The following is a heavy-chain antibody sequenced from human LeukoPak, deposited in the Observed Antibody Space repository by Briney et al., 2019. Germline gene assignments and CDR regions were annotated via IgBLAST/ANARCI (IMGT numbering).Heavy chain of an antibody. D-gene: IGHD6-13*01. CDR3: ARDYLSGAYSSSWYEPYGMDV. CDR2: ISSSSSYI. J-gene: IGHJ6*02. CDR1: GFTFSSYS. V-gene: IGHV3-21*01. Sequence: GGSLRLSCAASGFTFSSYSMNWVRQAPGKGLEWVSSISSSSSYIYYADSVKGRFTISRDNAKNSLYLQMNSLRAEDTAVYYCARDYLSGAYSSSWYEPYGMDVWGQGTTVTVSS.